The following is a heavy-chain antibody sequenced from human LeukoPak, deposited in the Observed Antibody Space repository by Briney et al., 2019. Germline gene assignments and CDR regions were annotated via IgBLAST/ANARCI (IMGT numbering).Heavy chain of an antibody. CDR1: GFTFSSYA. CDR2: ISGSGGST. CDR3: ARLPDTRDGSGSSHLYYYYGMDV. J-gene: IGHJ6*02. D-gene: IGHD3-10*01. Sequence: PGGSLRLSCAASGFTFSSYAMSWVRQAPGKGLEWVSAISGSGGSTYYADSVKGRFTISRDNSKNTLYLQMNSLRAEDTAVYYCARLPDTRDGSGSSHLYYYYGMDVWGQGTTVTVSS. V-gene: IGHV3-23*01.